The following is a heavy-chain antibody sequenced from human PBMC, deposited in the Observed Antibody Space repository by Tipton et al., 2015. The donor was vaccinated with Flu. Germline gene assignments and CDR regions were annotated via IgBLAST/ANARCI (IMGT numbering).Heavy chain of an antibody. CDR2: ISGSGGST. D-gene: IGHD4-17*01. CDR3: ARANAYGDYGVY. J-gene: IGHJ4*02. Sequence: SLRLSCAASGFTFSSYAMSWVRQAPGKGLEWVSAISGSGGSTYYADSVKGRFTISRDNSKNSLYLQMNSLRAEDTAVYYCARANAYGDYGVYWGQGTLVTVSS. CDR1: GFTFSSYA. V-gene: IGHV3-23*01.